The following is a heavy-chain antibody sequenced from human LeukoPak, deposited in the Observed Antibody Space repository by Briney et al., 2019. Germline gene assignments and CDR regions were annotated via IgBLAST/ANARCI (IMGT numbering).Heavy chain of an antibody. CDR2: IRSKTDGGTT. V-gene: IGHV3-15*01. J-gene: IGHJ4*02. D-gene: IGHD6-25*01. CDR1: GFTFSAAW. CDR3: TTIYHAAPADFDY. Sequence: PGGSLRLSCAASGFTFSAAWMSWVRQAPGKGLEWVGRIRSKTDGGTTDYAVPVKDRFTISRDDSKNTLYLQMNSLKTEDTALYYCTTIYHAAPADFDYWGQGTLVTVSS.